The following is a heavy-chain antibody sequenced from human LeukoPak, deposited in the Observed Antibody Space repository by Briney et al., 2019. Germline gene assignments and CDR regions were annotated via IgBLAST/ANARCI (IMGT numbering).Heavy chain of an antibody. V-gene: IGHV1-46*01. CDR2: INPSGGGT. CDR1: GYTFTNYY. J-gene: IGHJ2*01. D-gene: IGHD6-19*01. Sequence: ASVKVSCKASGYTFTNYYMHWVRQAPGQGLEWMGIINPSGGGTSYAQKFQGRLTMTRDTSTTAVYMELSSLRSEDTAMYYCARFSYSSGWSYWYFDLWGRGTLVTVSS. CDR3: ARFSYSSGWSYWYFDL.